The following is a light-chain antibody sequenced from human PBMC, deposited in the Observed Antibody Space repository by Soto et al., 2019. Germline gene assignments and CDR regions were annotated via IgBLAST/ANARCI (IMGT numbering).Light chain of an antibody. Sequence: EVVLTQSPVTLSLSPGERATLSCRASQSFRGLLAWYQQKPGQAPRLLIYDAYNRATGIPPRFSGSGSGTDFTLTISSLEPEDSATYYCQQANSFPWTFGQGTKVEIK. CDR3: QQANSFPWT. CDR1: QSFRGL. CDR2: DAY. J-gene: IGKJ1*01. V-gene: IGKV3-11*01.